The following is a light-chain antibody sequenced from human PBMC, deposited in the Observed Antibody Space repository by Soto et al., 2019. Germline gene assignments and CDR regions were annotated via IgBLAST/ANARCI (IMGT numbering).Light chain of an antibody. CDR3: QQLYTLPFT. Sequence: DIQMTQSPSTLSASVVDRVTITCRASQSASTFLAWYQQKPGQAPKLLIYDASTLQSGVPSRFSASGSGTEFTLTISGLLPEDFAAYHCQQLYTLPFTFGQGTRLEI. CDR2: DAS. J-gene: IGKJ5*01. CDR1: QSASTF. V-gene: IGKV1-5*01.